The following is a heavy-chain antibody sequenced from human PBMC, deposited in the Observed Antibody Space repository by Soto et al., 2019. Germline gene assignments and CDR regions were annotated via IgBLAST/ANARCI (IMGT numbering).Heavy chain of an antibody. D-gene: IGHD3-10*01. J-gene: IGHJ6*02. CDR2: INWNSGSI. V-gene: IGHV3-9*01. CDR3: AKVRGSGSYAANYYYYGMDV. Sequence: QTGGSLRLSCAASGFTFDDYAMHWVRQAPGKGLEWVSGINWNSGSIGYADSVKGRFTISRDNAKTSLYLQMNSLRAEDTALYYFAKVRGSGSYAANYYYYGMDVWGQGTTVTVSS. CDR1: GFTFDDYA.